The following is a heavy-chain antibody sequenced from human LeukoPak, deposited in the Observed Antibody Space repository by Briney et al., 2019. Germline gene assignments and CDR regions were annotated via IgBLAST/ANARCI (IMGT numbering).Heavy chain of an antibody. CDR3: ARVVYSGYDFRGAMDV. V-gene: IGHV4-59*01. CDR2: IYYTGST. Sequence: SETLSLTCTISGGSISSYYWSWIRQPPGKGLEWIGYIYYTGSTNHNPSLKSRVTISVDTSKNQFSLRLSSVTAADTAVYYCARVVYSGYDFRGAMDVWGKGTTVTVSS. J-gene: IGHJ6*03. CDR1: GGSISSYY. D-gene: IGHD5-12*01.